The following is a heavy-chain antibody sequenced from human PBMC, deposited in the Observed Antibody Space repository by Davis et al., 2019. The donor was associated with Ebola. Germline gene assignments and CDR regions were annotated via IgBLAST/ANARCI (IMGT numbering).Heavy chain of an antibody. CDR3: AREDGYNLDY. Sequence: SETLSLTCTVSGGSFSSTYWSWVWQPPGKGLEWIGYIYYSGSTNYNPSLKSRVTISVDTSKHQFSLKLSSVTAADTAVYYCAREDGYNLDYWGQGTLVTVSS. CDR2: IYYSGST. V-gene: IGHV4-59*01. CDR1: GGSFSSTY. J-gene: IGHJ4*02. D-gene: IGHD5-24*01.